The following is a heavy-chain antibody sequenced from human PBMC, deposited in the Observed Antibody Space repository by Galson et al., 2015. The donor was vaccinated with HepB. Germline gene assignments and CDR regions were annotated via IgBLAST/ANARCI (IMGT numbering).Heavy chain of an antibody. CDR3: ARPRYYDSSGYYFDY. CDR2: ISAYNGNT. J-gene: IGHJ4*02. CDR1: GYTFTSYG. Sequence: SVKVSCKASGYTFTSYGISWVRQAPGQGLEWMGWISAYNGNTNYAQKLQGRVTMTTDTSTSTAYMELRSLRSDDTAVYYCARPRYYDSSGYYFDYWGQGTLVTVSS. D-gene: IGHD3-22*01. V-gene: IGHV1-18*01.